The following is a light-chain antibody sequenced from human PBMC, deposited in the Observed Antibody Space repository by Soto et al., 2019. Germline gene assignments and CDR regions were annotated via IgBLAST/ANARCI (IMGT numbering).Light chain of an antibody. CDR2: GVS. Sequence: ERVLTQSPATLAVSPGERATLTCRATQSVNDNLAWYQQKPGQAPRLLIYGVSTRATGIPARFSGSGSGTEFTLTISGLQSEDFAVYYCQQYNNWPLWTFGQGTKVEIK. CDR1: QSVNDN. CDR3: QQYNNWPLWT. V-gene: IGKV3-15*01. J-gene: IGKJ1*01.